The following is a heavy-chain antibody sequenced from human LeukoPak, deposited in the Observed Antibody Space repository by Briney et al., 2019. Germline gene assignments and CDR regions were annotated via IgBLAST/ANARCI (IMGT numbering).Heavy chain of an antibody. J-gene: IGHJ4*02. CDR2: INPNSGGT. V-gene: IGHV1-2*06. CDR1: GYTFTSYY. Sequence: ASVKLSXKASGYTFTSYYMHWVRQAPGQGLEWMGRINPNSGGTNYAQKFQGRVTMTRDTSISTAYMELSRLRSDDTAVYYCAIPSDYDILTGYYKAVDYWGQGTLVAV. D-gene: IGHD3-9*01. CDR3: AIPSDYDILTGYYKAVDY.